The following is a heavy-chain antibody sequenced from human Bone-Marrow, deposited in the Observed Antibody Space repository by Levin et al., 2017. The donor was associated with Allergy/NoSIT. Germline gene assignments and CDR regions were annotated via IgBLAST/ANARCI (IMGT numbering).Heavy chain of an antibody. J-gene: IGHJ4*02. CDR3: AKGDRNGVRGVTFDY. CDR1: GFTFSNYA. V-gene: IGHV3-23*01. CDR2: ITTSGGST. D-gene: IGHD3-10*01. Sequence: ETLSLTCAASGFTFSNYAMSWVRQAPGKGLEWVSAITTSGGSTYYADSVKGRFTISRDNSKNTLYLQMNSLRADDTAVYYCAKGDRNGVRGVTFDYWGQGTLVTVSS.